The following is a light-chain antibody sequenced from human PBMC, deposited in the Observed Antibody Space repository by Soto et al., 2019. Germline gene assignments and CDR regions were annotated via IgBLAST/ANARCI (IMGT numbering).Light chain of an antibody. V-gene: IGKV1-39*01. J-gene: IGKJ1*01. CDR3: QQSYRTPRT. CDR2: AAS. CDR1: QSISTY. Sequence: DIQMTQSPSSLSASVGDRVTIPCRASQSISTYLNWYQQKPGKAPNLLIYAASSLQSGVPSRFSGSGSGTDFTLTISSLQPEDFATYYCQQSYRTPRTFGQGTKVEIK.